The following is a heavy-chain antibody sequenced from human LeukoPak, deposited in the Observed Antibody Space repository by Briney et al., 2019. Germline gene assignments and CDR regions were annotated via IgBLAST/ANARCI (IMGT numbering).Heavy chain of an antibody. CDR2: INWNGGST. D-gene: IGHD3-10*01. Sequence: PGGSLRLSCAASGFTFDDYGMSWVRQAPGKGLEWVSGINWNGGSTAYADSVKGRFTISRDNAKNSLYLQMNSLRAEDTALYYCARLRGSGSYYNGGVDYWGQGTLVTVSS. CDR3: ARLRGSGSYYNGGVDY. V-gene: IGHV3-20*04. CDR1: GFTFDDYG. J-gene: IGHJ4*02.